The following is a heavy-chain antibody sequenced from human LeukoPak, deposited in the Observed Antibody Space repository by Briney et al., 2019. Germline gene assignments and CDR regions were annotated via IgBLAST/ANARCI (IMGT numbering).Heavy chain of an antibody. V-gene: IGHV1-2*06. CDR2: INPNSGGT. Sequence: GASVKVSCKASGYTFTGYYTHWVRQAPGQGLEWMGRINPNSGGTNYAQKFQGRVTMTRDTSISTAYMELSRLRSDDTAVYYCASLALDYYDSRGYWGQGTLVTVSS. D-gene: IGHD3-22*01. CDR3: ASLALDYYDSRGY. J-gene: IGHJ4*02. CDR1: GYTFTGYY.